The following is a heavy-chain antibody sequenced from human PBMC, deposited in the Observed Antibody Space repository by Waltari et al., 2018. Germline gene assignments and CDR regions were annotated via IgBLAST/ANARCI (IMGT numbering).Heavy chain of an antibody. CDR2: ISYDGSNK. CDR3: ARDRSGSYPVS. V-gene: IGHV3-30-3*01. Sequence: QVQLVESGGGVVQPGRSLRLSCAASGFTFSSYAMHWVRQAPGKGRGWVEVISYDGSNKDYEEAVKGRFTISRDNSKNTLYLQMNSLRAEDTAVYYCARDRSGSYPVSWGQGTLVTVSS. D-gene: IGHD1-26*01. CDR1: GFTFSSYA. J-gene: IGHJ5*02.